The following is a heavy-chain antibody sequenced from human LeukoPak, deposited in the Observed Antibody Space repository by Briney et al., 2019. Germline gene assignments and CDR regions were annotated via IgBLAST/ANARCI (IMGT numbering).Heavy chain of an antibody. Sequence: SETLSLTCAVYGGSFSGYYWRWIRQPPGKGLEWIGEINHSGSTNYNPSLKSRVTISVDTSKNQFSLKLSSVTAADTAVYYCARGNDYVWGSYRYRGTFDYWGQGTLVTVSS. D-gene: IGHD3-16*02. V-gene: IGHV4-34*01. J-gene: IGHJ4*02. CDR3: ARGNDYVWGSYRYRGTFDY. CDR1: GGSFSGYY. CDR2: INHSGST.